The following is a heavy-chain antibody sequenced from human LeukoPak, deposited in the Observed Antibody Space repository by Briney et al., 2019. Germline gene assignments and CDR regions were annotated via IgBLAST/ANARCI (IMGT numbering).Heavy chain of an antibody. CDR1: GYSISSGYY. V-gene: IGHV4-38-2*02. CDR3: ARDYYYDSSGYYYYYYYMDV. D-gene: IGHD3-22*01. Sequence: PSETLSLTCTVSGYSISSGYYWGWIRQPPGKGLEWIGSIYHSGSTYYNPSLKSRVTISVDTSKNQFSLKLSSVTAADTAVYYCARDYYYDSSGYYYYYYYMDVWGKGTTVTISS. CDR2: IYHSGST. J-gene: IGHJ6*03.